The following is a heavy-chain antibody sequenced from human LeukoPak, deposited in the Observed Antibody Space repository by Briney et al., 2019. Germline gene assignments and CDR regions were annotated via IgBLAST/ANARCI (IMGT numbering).Heavy chain of an antibody. D-gene: IGHD3-22*01. Sequence: PGGSLRLSCAASGFTFSSYGMHWVRQAPGKGLEWVAVIWYDGSNKYYADSVKGRFTISRDNSKNTLYLQMNSLRAEDTAVYYCARDYDYCDSSGYYSHFDYWGQGTLVTVSS. CDR3: ARDYDYCDSSGYYSHFDY. V-gene: IGHV3-33*01. J-gene: IGHJ4*02. CDR2: IWYDGSNK. CDR1: GFTFSSYG.